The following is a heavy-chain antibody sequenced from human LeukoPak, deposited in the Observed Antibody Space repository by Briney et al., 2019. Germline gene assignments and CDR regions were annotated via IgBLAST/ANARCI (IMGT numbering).Heavy chain of an antibody. J-gene: IGHJ3*02. Sequence: PSETLSLTCTVSGGSISSYYWSWIRQPPGKGLEWIGYIYYSGSTNYYPSLKSRDTISVDTSKNQFSLKLSSVTAADTAVYYCARDGRDYDSSGQLNAFDIWGQGTMVTVSS. CDR1: GGSISSYY. V-gene: IGHV4-59*01. D-gene: IGHD3-22*01. CDR3: ARDGRDYDSSGQLNAFDI. CDR2: IYYSGST.